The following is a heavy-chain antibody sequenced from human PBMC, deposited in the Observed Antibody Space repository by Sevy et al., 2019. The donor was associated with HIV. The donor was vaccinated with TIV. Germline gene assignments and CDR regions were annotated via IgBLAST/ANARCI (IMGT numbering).Heavy chain of an antibody. CDR1: GFTFGDYA. D-gene: IGHD1-1*01. J-gene: IGHJ4*02. V-gene: IGHV3-49*04. CDR2: LKSKADGGTV. CDR3: TRWKGLKSIFDY. Sequence: GGSLRLSCTTSGFTFGDYAMNWVRQAPGKGLEWVAFLKSKADGGTVDHAASVKGRFTISRDDSKSLAYLQMNDLTTEDTGVYYCTRWKGLKSIFDYWGQGALVTVSS.